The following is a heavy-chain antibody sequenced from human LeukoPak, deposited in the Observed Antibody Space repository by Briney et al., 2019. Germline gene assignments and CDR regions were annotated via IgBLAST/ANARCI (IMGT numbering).Heavy chain of an antibody. V-gene: IGHV3-48*03. J-gene: IGHJ3*02. D-gene: IGHD1-26*01. Sequence: GGSLRLSCAASGFTFSSYEMNWVRQAPGKGLEWVSYISSGGSTVHYADCVKCRFTISRDNAKNSLYLQMNSLRAEDTAVYYCARVIIVGATGIWGQGTMVTVSS. CDR1: GFTFSSYE. CDR3: ARVIIVGATGI. CDR2: ISSGGSTV.